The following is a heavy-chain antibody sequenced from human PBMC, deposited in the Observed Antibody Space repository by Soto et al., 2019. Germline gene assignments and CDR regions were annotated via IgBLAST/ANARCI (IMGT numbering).Heavy chain of an antibody. CDR2: IYYSGST. CDR3: ARVYPSSSSRFDY. J-gene: IGHJ4*02. CDR1: GGSISSYY. V-gene: IGHV4-59*01. D-gene: IGHD6-6*01. Sequence: QVQLQESGPGLVKPSETLSLTCTVSGGSISSYYWSWIRQPPGKGLEWIGYIYYSGSTNYNPSLKSRVTISVDTSKNQFSLKLSSVTAADTAVYYGARVYPSSSSRFDYWGQGTLVTVSS.